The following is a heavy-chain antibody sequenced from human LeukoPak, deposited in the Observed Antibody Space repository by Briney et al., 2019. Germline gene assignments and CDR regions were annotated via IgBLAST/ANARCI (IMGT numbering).Heavy chain of an antibody. V-gene: IGHV3-23*01. CDR1: GFTFANHA. CDR3: ASRTWTGPGYYAFDI. D-gene: IGHD3/OR15-3a*01. J-gene: IGHJ3*02. CDR2: EGSAGGT. Sequence: PGGSLRLSCAASGFTFANHAVSWVRQAPGKGLEWVSAEGSAGGTYYADSVKGRFTIPRDYSENTLSLQMNSLRVDDTAVYCCASRTWTGPGYYAFDIWGQGTMVTVSS.